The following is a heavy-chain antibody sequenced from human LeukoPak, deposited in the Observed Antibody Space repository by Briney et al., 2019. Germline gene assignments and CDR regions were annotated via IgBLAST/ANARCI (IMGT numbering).Heavy chain of an antibody. CDR2: INPNSGGT. CDR3: ARGIAVAGGYYYYGMDV. D-gene: IGHD6-19*01. V-gene: IGHV1-2*04. Sequence: ASVKVSCKASGYTFTGYYMHWVRRAPGQGLEWMGWINPNSGGTNYAQKFQGWVTMTRDTSISTAYMELSRLRSDDTAVYYCARGIAVAGGYYYYGMDVWGKGTTVTVSS. J-gene: IGHJ6*04. CDR1: GYTFTGYY.